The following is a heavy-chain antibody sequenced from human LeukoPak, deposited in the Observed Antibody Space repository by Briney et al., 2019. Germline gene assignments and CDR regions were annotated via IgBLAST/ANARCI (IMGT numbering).Heavy chain of an antibody. CDR2: ISFDGTKK. D-gene: IGHD3-10*01. V-gene: IGHV3-30-3*01. CDR1: EFTFSTYN. CDR3: ARERESTYGSVDF. Sequence: GGSLRLSCAASEFTFSTYNMHWARQAPGKGLEWVAVISFDGTKKYYADSVKGRFTISRDNSKNTLFLQMNSLRAEDTAVYYCARERESTYGSVDFWGQGTLVTVSS. J-gene: IGHJ4*02.